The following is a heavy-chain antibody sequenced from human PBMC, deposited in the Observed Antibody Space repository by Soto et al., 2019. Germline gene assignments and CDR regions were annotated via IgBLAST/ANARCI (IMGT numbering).Heavy chain of an antibody. J-gene: IGHJ4*02. V-gene: IGHV3-23*01. D-gene: IGHD3-10*01. CDR1: GFPCSNFA. CDR3: AIGVEFGELSY. CDR2: IGGRADNT. Sequence: EVQLLESGGGLGWPGGSLRLSCTTSGFPCSNFAMSWVRQAPGKGLEWVSTIGGRADNTYYVDPVKGRFTISRVMSNSTLFLQVNSLGGEDTVVYYCAIGVEFGELSYWGQGTPVSVSS.